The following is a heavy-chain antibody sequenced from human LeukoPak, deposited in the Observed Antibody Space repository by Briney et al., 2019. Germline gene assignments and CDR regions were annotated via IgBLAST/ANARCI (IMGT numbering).Heavy chain of an antibody. V-gene: IGHV1-8*01. D-gene: IGHD5-12*01. CDR3: ARGIEAGYDY. Sequence: ASVKVSCKASGYTFTSYDINWVRQATGQGLEWMGWMNPNSGDTGYAQNFQGRVTMTRDTSISTAYMELSSLGSEDTAVYFCARGIEAGYDYWGQGTLVTVSS. J-gene: IGHJ4*02. CDR2: MNPNSGDT. CDR1: GYTFTSYD.